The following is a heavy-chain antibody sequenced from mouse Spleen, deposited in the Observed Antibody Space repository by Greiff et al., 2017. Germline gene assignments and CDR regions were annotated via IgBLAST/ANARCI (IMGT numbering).Heavy chain of an antibody. CDR1: GYTFTSYW. CDR3: AREDYDYASFAY. Sequence: VQLQQPGAELVKPGASVKLSCKASGYTFTSYWMHWVKQRPGQGLEWIGMIHPNSGSTNYNEKFKSKATLTVDKSSSTAYMQLSSLTSEDSAVYYCAREDYDYASFAYWGQGTLVTVSA. V-gene: IGHV1-64*01. D-gene: IGHD2-4*01. CDR2: IHPNSGST. J-gene: IGHJ3*01.